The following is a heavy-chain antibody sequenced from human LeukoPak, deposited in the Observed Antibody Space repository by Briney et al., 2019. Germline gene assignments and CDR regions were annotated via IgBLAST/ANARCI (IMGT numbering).Heavy chain of an antibody. CDR1: GFTFSSYD. V-gene: IGHV3-13*04. Sequence: PGGSLRLSCAASGFTFSSYDMHWVRQAPGKGLEWVSAIGSAGDTYYTGSVKGRFTISRENAKNSLYLQLNSLRDGDTAVYYCARAAYFDLWGRGTLVTVSS. CDR2: IGSAGDT. CDR3: ARAAYFDL. J-gene: IGHJ2*01.